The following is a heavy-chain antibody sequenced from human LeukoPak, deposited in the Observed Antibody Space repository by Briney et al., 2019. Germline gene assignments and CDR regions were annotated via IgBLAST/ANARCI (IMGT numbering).Heavy chain of an antibody. Sequence: PSETLSLTCAVYGGSFSGYCWSWIRQPPGKGLEWIGEINQSGSTNYNPSLKSRVTISVDTSKNQFSLKLSSVTAADTAVYYCARVGPYSSSWYWTNWGQGTLVTLSS. V-gene: IGHV4-34*01. CDR3: ARVGPYSSSWYWTN. J-gene: IGHJ4*02. D-gene: IGHD6-13*01. CDR2: INQSGST. CDR1: GGSFSGYC.